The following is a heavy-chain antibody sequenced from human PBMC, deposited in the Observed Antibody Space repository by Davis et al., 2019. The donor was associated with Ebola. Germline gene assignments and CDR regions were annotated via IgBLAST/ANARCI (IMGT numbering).Heavy chain of an antibody. CDR1: GDSLSSHSAA. D-gene: IGHD3-16*01. CDR3: ARSRGGVAPLGSDS. J-gene: IGHJ4*02. Sequence: SQTLSLTCAISGDSLSSHSAAWNWIRQSPARGLEWLGRTYYKSKWYTEYAASVKTRVTINADTAKNQVSLHLNSVTPEDTAVYYCARSRGGVAPLGSDSWGQGTLVTVSS. V-gene: IGHV6-1*01. CDR2: TYYKSKWYT.